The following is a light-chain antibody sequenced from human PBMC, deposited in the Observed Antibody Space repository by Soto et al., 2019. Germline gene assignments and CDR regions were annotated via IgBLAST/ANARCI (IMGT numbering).Light chain of an antibody. CDR2: GAS. Sequence: EIVLTQSPGTLSLSPGERATLSCRASQTVSSTYIAWYQRKPGQAPRLLIYGASSRATGIPDRFSGSGSGTDFTLTISRLEPEDFAVYYCQQYGSSPPTFGQGTKLEIK. CDR3: QQYGSSPPT. J-gene: IGKJ2*01. CDR1: QTVSSTY. V-gene: IGKV3-20*01.